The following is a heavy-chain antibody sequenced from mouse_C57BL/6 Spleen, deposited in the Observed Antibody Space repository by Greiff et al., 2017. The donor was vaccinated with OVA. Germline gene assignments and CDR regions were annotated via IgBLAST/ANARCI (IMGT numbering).Heavy chain of an antibody. CDR3: ARSSYDGLYYFGY. D-gene: IGHD2-3*01. CDR2: INPNNGGT. V-gene: IGHV1-26*01. CDR1: GYTFTDYY. Sequence: VQLQQSGPELVKPGASVKISCKASGYTFTDYYMNWVKQSHGKSLEWIGDINPNNGGTSYNQKFKGKATLTVDKSSSTAYMELRSLTSEDSAVYYCARSSYDGLYYFGYWGQGTTLTVSS. J-gene: IGHJ2*01.